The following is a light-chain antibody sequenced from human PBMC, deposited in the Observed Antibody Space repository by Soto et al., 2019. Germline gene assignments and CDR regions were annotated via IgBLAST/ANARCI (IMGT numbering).Light chain of an antibody. CDR2: EVN. J-gene: IGLJ2*01. Sequence: QSALTQPASVSGSPGQSITISCTGSTTDVGTYNYVSWYQHHPGKAPKLMIYEVNNRPSGISNRFSGSKSVNTASLTVSGLQAEDEADYYCSSYTNTGTLVLFGGGIKLTVL. CDR1: TTDVGTYNY. CDR3: SSYTNTGTLVL. V-gene: IGLV2-14*01.